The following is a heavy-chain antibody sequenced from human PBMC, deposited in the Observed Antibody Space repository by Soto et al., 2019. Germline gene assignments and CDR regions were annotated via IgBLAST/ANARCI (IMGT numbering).Heavy chain of an antibody. V-gene: IGHV4-31*03. CDR1: GGSISSGTYY. CDR3: PSALDMVATLGY. Sequence: ALSPSCTFTGGSISSGTYYWSCIRQHPGKGLEWVGYIYYGGSTYYNPSLKSRVTISLDTSKNQFSLKLSSMTAGDTAVYYCPSALDMVATLGYWGQGILVTVSS. J-gene: IGHJ4*02. CDR2: IYYGGST. D-gene: IGHD5-12*01.